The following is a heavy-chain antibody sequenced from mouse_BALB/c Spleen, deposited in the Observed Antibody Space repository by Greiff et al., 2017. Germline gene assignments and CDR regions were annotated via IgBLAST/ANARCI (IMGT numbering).Heavy chain of an antibody. J-gene: IGHJ4*01. CDR2: ISNGGGST. CDR3: ARMGRSDAMDY. Sequence: EVKLEESGGGLVQPGGSLKLSCAASGFTFSSYTMSWVRQTPEKRLEWVAYISNGGGSTYYPDTVKGRFTISRDNAKNTLYLQMSSLKSEDTAMYYCARMGRSDAMDYWGQGTSVTVSS. CDR1: GFTFSSYT. V-gene: IGHV5-12-2*01.